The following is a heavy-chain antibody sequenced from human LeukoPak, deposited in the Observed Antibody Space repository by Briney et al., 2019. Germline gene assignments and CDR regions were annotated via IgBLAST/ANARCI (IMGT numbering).Heavy chain of an antibody. Sequence: GGSLRLSCAASGFTFDDYAMHWVRQAPGKGLEWVSGISWNSGSIGYADSVKGRFTISRDNAKNSLYLQMNSLRAEDTAVYYCARLSGMDVWGQGTTVTVSS. V-gene: IGHV3-9*01. CDR2: ISWNSGSI. CDR3: ARLSGMDV. J-gene: IGHJ6*02. CDR1: GFTFDDYA.